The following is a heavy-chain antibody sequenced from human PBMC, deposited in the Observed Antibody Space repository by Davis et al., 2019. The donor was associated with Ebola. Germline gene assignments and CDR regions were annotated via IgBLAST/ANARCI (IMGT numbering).Heavy chain of an antibody. Sequence: GESLKISCAASGFTFSSYAMHWVRQASGKGLGWVAGIRSKANSYATAYAVSVKGRFTISRDDSKNTAYLQMNSLKTEDTAVYYCTCTYGETDYWGQGTLVTVSS. CDR3: TCTYGETDY. V-gene: IGHV3-73*01. J-gene: IGHJ4*02. CDR2: IRSKANSYAT. D-gene: IGHD4-17*01. CDR1: GFTFSSYA.